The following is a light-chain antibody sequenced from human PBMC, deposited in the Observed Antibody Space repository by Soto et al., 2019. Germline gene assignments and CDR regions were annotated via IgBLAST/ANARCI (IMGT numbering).Light chain of an antibody. V-gene: IGKV1-5*03. CDR2: KAS. CDR1: QSISSW. CDR3: QQYKSYSKT. Sequence: DIQMTQSPSTLSESVGDRVTITCRASQSISSWVAWYQQKPGKAAKLLIYKASSLESGVPSRFSGSGSETEFTLTIRSLQPDDFATYYCQQYKSYSKTFGQGTKVDNK. J-gene: IGKJ1*01.